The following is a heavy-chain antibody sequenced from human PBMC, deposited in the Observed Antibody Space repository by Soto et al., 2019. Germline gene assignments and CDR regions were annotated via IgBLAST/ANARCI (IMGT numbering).Heavy chain of an antibody. CDR3: AHRRNVELGPLRLFDY. CDR2: IYWDDDK. Sequence: QITLKESGPTLVKPTQTLTLTCTFSGISLSTSGVGVGWIRQPPGEALEWLALIYWDDDKRYSPSLKSRLTITKDTSKNQVVLTMTDMDPVDTATYFCAHRRNVELGPLRLFDYWGQGTQVTVSS. CDR1: GISLSTSGVG. D-gene: IGHD2-15*01. J-gene: IGHJ4*02. V-gene: IGHV2-5*02.